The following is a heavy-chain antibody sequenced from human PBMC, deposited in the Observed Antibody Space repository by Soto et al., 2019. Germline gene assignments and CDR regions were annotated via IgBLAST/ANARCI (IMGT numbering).Heavy chain of an antibody. CDR3: ARTGLDGADYYYGMDV. CDR1: GYSFPSYW. V-gene: IGHV5-10-1*01. Sequence: ESLKISCKGSGYSFPSYWISWVRQMPGKGLEWMGRIDPSDSYTNYSPSFQGHVTISADKSISTAYLQWSSLKASDTAMYYCARTGLDGADYYYGMDVWGQGTTVTVSS. J-gene: IGHJ6*02. CDR2: IDPSDSYT. D-gene: IGHD3-16*01.